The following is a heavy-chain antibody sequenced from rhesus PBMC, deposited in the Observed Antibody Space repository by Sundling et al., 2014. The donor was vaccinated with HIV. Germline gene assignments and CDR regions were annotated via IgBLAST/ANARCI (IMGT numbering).Heavy chain of an antibody. J-gene: IGHJ6*01. V-gene: IGHV3-13*01. CDR1: GFTFSNYY. D-gene: IGHD6-31*01. CDR2: IRNKAKSYTT. Sequence: EVHLVESGGGLVQPGGSLRLSCAASGFTFSNYYMYWVRQAQGQGLEWVGLIRNKAKSYTTQYTAAVEGRFTISRDDSKNTLYLQMSSLKTEDTAVYYCAKPDSSGWVYDLDSWGQGVVVTVSS. CDR3: AKPDSSGWVYDLDS.